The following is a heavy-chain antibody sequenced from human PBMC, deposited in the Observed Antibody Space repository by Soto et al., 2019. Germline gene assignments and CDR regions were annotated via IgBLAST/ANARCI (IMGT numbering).Heavy chain of an antibody. Sequence: LRLSCAASGFTFFNYAMSWVRQAPGKGLEWVSAISGSGGSTYYADSVKGRFTISRDNSKNTLYLQMNSLRAEDTAVYYCAKSTAVAGSVYGMDVWGQGTTVTVS. V-gene: IGHV3-23*01. D-gene: IGHD6-19*01. J-gene: IGHJ6*02. CDR3: AKSTAVAGSVYGMDV. CDR1: GFTFFNYA. CDR2: ISGSGGST.